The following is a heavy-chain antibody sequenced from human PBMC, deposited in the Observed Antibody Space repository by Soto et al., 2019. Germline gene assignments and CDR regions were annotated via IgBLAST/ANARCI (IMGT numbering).Heavy chain of an antibody. CDR2: IYYSGST. D-gene: IGHD3-10*01. V-gene: IGHV4-31*03. Sequence: QVQLQESGPGLVKPSQTLSLTCPVSGGSISSGDYYWNWIRQHPGKGLEWIWYIYYSGSTYYNPSLKSRVTISFDTSKNQFSLKLSSVTAADTAVYYCARDRIRGDNYYFITWGQGTLVTVSS. CDR3: ARDRIRGDNYYFIT. CDR1: GGSISSGDYY. J-gene: IGHJ5*02.